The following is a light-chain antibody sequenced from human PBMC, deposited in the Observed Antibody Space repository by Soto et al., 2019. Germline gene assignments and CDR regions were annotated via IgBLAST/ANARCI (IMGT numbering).Light chain of an antibody. CDR3: QQYNSNPGT. J-gene: IGKJ1*01. Sequence: DIQMTQSPSTLSASVGDRVSISCRASQSISAWLAWYQQKPGKAPKLLIYKASSLESGVPSRFSGSGSGTEFTLTISSLQPDDFATYYCQQYNSNPGTFGQETKVEI. CDR2: KAS. CDR1: QSISAW. V-gene: IGKV1-5*03.